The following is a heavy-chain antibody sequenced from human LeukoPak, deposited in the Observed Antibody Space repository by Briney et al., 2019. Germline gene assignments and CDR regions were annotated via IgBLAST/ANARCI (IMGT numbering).Heavy chain of an antibody. CDR3: AEGTQWELLGNYFDY. CDR2: ISYDGSNK. D-gene: IGHD1-26*01. J-gene: IGHJ4*02. CDR1: GFTFSSYG. Sequence: PGRSLRLSCAASGFTFSSYGMHWVRQAPGKGLEWVAVISYDGSNKYYADSVKGRFTISRDNSKNTLYLQMNSLRAEDTAVYYCAEGTQWELLGNYFDYWGQGTLVTVSS. V-gene: IGHV3-30*18.